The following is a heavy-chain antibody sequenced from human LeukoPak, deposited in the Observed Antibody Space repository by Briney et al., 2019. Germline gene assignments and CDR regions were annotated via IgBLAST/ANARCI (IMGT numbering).Heavy chain of an antibody. CDR2: ISNDVTT. Sequence: SETLSLTCTVSGASVSSGLYYWNWIRQPAGKGLEWIGRISNDVTTNYNPSFKSRITISVDTSKNQFSLKLSSVTAADTAVYYCARGGSGYDAFDIWGQGTMVTVSS. V-gene: IGHV4-61*10. D-gene: IGHD5-12*01. CDR1: GASVSSGLYY. CDR3: ARGGSGYDAFDI. J-gene: IGHJ3*02.